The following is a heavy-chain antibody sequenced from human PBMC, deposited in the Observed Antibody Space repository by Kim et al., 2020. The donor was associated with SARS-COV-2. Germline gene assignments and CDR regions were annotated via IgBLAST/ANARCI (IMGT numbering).Heavy chain of an antibody. CDR1: GFTFVDFA. CDR3: AKVKGCGGDRFDSYYYY. Sequence: WGSLRLSCAASGFTFVDFAMHWVRQAPGKGLEWVSLISGDGGSTYYADSLKGRLTISRDNTNNSLSLQMNSLRTEDTALSYCAKVKGCGGDRFDSYYYY. CDR2: ISGDGGST. J-gene: IGHJ6*03. D-gene: IGHD2-21*01. V-gene: IGHV3-43*02.